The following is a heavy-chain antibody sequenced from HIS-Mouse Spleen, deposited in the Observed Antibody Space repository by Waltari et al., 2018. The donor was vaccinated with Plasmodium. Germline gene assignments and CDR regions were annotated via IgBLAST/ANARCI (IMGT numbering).Heavy chain of an antibody. J-gene: IGHJ4*02. V-gene: IGHV4-31*03. CDR1: GGSISRGRYY. Sequence: QVQLQESGPGLVKPSQTLSLPCPVSGGSISRGRYYWSWIRQHPGKGLEWIGYIYYSGSTYYNPSLKSRVTISVDTSKNQFSLKLSSVTAADTAVYYCARSIAATVTFYFDYWGQGTLVTVSS. CDR2: IYYSGST. D-gene: IGHD6-13*01. CDR3: ARSIAATVTFYFDY.